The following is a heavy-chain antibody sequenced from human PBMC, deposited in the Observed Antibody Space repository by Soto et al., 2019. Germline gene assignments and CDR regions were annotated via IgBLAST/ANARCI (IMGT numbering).Heavy chain of an antibody. CDR2: IYWDDDT. CDR3: APQIRGIMPAYWFDP. J-gene: IGHJ5*02. CDR1: GFSLSNSGVG. D-gene: IGHD3-16*01. V-gene: IGHV2-5*02. Sequence: SGPTLVNPTQTLTLTCTFSGFSLSNSGVGVGWIRQPPGKALEWLALIYWDDDTRFSPSLKSRLAITKDTSKNQVVLTMTNMDPVDTATYYCAPQIRGIMPAYWFDPWGQGTLVTVSS.